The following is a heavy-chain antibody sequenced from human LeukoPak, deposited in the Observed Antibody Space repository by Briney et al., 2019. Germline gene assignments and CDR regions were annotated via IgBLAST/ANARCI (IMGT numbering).Heavy chain of an antibody. V-gene: IGHV3-23*01. CDR2: ISGSGGST. J-gene: IGHJ4*02. D-gene: IGHD3-22*01. CDR1: GFTFSSYA. Sequence: GGSLSLSCAASGFTFSSYAMSWVRQAPGKGLEWVSAISGSGGSTYYADSVKGRFTISRDNSKNTLYLQMNSLRAEDTAVYYCAKGQEAYYYDSSGYSGHFDYWGQGTLVPVSS. CDR3: AKGQEAYYYDSSGYSGHFDY.